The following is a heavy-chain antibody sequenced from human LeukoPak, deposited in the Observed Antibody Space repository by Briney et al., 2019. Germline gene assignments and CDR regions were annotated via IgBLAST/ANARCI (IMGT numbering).Heavy chain of an antibody. D-gene: IGHD6-19*01. Sequence: GGSLRLSCAASGFTFSSQNMNWARQAPGKGLEWVAYISTSGDSTKYADSVEGRFTISRDNVDNSLYLLMNSLRVDDTAVYYCVKNGWLDYWGQGIVVSVST. V-gene: IGHV3-21*01. J-gene: IGHJ4*02. CDR1: GFTFSSQN. CDR3: VKNGWLDY. CDR2: ISTSGDST.